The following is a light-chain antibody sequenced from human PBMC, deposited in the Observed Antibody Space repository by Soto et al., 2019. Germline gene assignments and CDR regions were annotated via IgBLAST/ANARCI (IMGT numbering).Light chain of an antibody. Sequence: DIQMTQSPSSLSASVGDRVTITCRASQRISTYLNWYQQKPGKAPKLLIYHVSSLQSGVPSRFSGSGSGSDFTLTISSLQPEDFATYYCQQSASTPYTLGQGTKLEIK. J-gene: IGKJ2*01. V-gene: IGKV1-39*01. CDR2: HVS. CDR1: QRISTY. CDR3: QQSASTPYT.